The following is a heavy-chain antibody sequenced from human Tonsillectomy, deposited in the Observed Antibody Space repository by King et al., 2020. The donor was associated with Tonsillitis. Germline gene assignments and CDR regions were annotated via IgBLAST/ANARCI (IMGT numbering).Heavy chain of an antibody. J-gene: IGHJ4*02. V-gene: IGHV3-7*01. CDR1: GFTFSSYW. CDR2: IKQDGSEK. Sequence: VQLVESGGGLVQPGGSLRLSCAASGFTFSSYWMSWVRQAPWKGLEWGANIKQDGSEKYFVDSVKGRFTISRDNDKNSLYLQMNSLGAEDTAVYYCAGMGGRQSAAGFWGQGTLVTVSS. CDR3: AGMGGRQSAAGF. D-gene: IGHD6-13*01.